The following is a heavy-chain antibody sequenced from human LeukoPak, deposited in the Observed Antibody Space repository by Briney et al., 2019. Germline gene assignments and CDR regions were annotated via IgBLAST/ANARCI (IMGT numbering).Heavy chain of an antibody. CDR3: AKFGRLLWFGEL. CDR2: ISYDGSNK. V-gene: IGHV3-30*18. D-gene: IGHD3-10*01. Sequence: GGSLRLSCAASGFTFSSYGMHWVRQAPGKGLEWVAVISYDGSNKYYADSVKGRFTISRDNSKNTLYLQMNSLRAEDTAVYYCAKFGRLLWFGELWGQGTMVTVSS. J-gene: IGHJ3*01. CDR1: GFTFSSYG.